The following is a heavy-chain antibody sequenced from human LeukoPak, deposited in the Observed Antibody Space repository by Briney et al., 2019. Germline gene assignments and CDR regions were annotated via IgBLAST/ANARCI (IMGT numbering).Heavy chain of an antibody. J-gene: IGHJ6*02. Sequence: SETLSLTCTVSGGSLSSYYWSWIRQPPGKGLEWIGYIYYSGSPNYNTSLKSRVTISVDTSKNPFSLKLSSVTAADTAVYYCASGFRSLNYYYYSGMDVWGQGTTVTVSS. CDR2: IYYSGSP. D-gene: IGHD1-26*01. V-gene: IGHV4-59*08. CDR1: GGSLSSYY. CDR3: ASGFRSLNYYYYSGMDV.